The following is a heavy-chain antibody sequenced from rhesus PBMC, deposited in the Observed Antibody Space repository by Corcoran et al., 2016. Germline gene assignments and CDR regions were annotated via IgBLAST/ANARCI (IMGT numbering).Heavy chain of an antibody. CDR3: AKESRSYYFDY. CDR1: GYRFTSYW. V-gene: IGHV5-2*01. CDR2: IDPSESDT. J-gene: IGHJ4*01. Sequence: EVQLVQSGAEVQRPGASLKISCKTSGYRFTSYWLTWVRPVPGKGLEWMGAIDPSESDTRYSPSFKGQVTISADKSISTTYLQWSSLKASDSATYYCAKESRSYYFDYWGQGVLVTVSS.